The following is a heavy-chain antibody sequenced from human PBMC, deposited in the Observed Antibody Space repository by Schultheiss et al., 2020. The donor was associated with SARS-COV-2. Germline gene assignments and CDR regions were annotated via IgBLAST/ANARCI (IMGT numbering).Heavy chain of an antibody. CDR1: GFTFSSYG. CDR3: ARMYYYDSSGYGPEDY. V-gene: IGHV3-33*01. Sequence: GESLKISCAASGFTFSSYGMHWVRQAPGKGLEWVAVIWYDGSNKYYADSVKGRFTISRDNSKNTLYLQMNSLRAEDTAVYYCARMYYYDSSGYGPEDYWGQGTLVTVSS. J-gene: IGHJ4*02. D-gene: IGHD3-22*01. CDR2: IWYDGSNK.